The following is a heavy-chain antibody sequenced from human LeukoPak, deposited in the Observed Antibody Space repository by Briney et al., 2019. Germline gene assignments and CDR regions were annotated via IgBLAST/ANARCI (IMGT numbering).Heavy chain of an antibody. V-gene: IGHV3-23*01. J-gene: IGHJ3*02. CDR2: ISGSGGST. CDR1: GFTFSSYA. D-gene: IGHD4-17*01. CDR3: AKESTVTTSGDAFDI. Sequence: GSLRLSCAASGFTFSSYAMSWVRQAPGKGLEWVSTISGSGGSTYYADSVEGRFTISRDNSKNTLYVQVNSLRAEDTAVYYCAKESTVTTSGDAFDIWGQGTMVTVSS.